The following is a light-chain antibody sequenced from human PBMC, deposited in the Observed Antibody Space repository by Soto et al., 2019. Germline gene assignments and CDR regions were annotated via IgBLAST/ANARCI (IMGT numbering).Light chain of an antibody. Sequence: QSALTQPRSVSGSPGQSVAISCTGTSSDIGGYNYVSWYQQHPGKAPKVMIYDVDKRPSGVPDRFSGSKSGNTASLTISDLQTEDEADYYCCSNAGRPDVFGTGTKLT. J-gene: IGLJ1*01. CDR3: CSNAGRPDV. CDR2: DVD. V-gene: IGLV2-11*01. CDR1: SSDIGGYNY.